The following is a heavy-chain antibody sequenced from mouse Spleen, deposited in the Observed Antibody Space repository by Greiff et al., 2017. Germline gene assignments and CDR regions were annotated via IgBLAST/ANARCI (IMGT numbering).Heavy chain of an antibody. J-gene: IGHJ3*01. Sequence: DVQLQESGPGMVKPSQSLSLTCTVTGYSITSGYDWHLIRHFPGNKLEWMGYISYSGSTNYNQSLKSRISITHDKSKNHFFLKLNSVTTEDTATYYCARKDYGKGDGFAYWGQGTLVTVSA. V-gene: IGHV3-1*01. CDR1: GYSITSGYD. D-gene: IGHD2-1*01. CDR3: ARKDYGKGDGFAY. CDR2: ISYSGST.